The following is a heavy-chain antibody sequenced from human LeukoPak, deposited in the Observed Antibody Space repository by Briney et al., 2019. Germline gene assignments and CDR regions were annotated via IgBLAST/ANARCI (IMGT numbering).Heavy chain of an antibody. Sequence: RTSESLSLTCTVSGGSISSGSYYWGWIRQPAGKGLEWIGRIYTSGSTNYNPSLKSRVTISVDTSKNQFSLKLSSVTAADTAVYYCAVLDYYGSGSYLSDGYYYYGMDVWGQGTTATVSS. CDR2: IYTSGST. CDR1: GGSISSGSYY. D-gene: IGHD3-10*01. V-gene: IGHV4-61*02. J-gene: IGHJ6*02. CDR3: AVLDYYGSGSYLSDGYYYYGMDV.